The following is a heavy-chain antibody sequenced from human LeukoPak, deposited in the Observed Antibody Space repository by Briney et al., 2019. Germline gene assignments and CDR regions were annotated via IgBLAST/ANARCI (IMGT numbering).Heavy chain of an antibody. CDR3: ARVDSAGYYRGRGPIDY. D-gene: IGHD3-22*01. J-gene: IGHJ4*02. Sequence: ASVKVSCMASGYTFSGYYIHWVRQAPGQGLEWMGWINPNRGVTNYAQRFQGRVTMTRDTSIRTAYMDLSRLRPDDTAVYYCARVDSAGYYRGRGPIDYWGQGTLVTVSS. CDR2: INPNRGVT. V-gene: IGHV1-2*02. CDR1: GYTFSGYY.